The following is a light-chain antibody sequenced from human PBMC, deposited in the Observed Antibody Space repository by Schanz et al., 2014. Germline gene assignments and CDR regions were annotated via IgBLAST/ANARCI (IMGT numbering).Light chain of an antibody. CDR3: QQYNSYSLT. CDR1: QGISSF. Sequence: IQLTQSPSPLSASVGDRVTITCRASQGISSFLAWYQHKPGRAPKLLIYAASTLQTGVPSRFSGSGSGTDFTLTISSLQPEDFATYFCQQYNSYSLTFGGGTKVEIK. V-gene: IGKV1-9*01. CDR2: AAS. J-gene: IGKJ4*01.